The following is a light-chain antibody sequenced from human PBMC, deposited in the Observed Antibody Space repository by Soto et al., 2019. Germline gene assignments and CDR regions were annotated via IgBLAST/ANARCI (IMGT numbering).Light chain of an antibody. CDR2: DAS. V-gene: IGKV3-15*01. CDR1: QSVSSN. Sequence: ETVMTQSPATLSVSPGERATLSCRASQSVSSNLAWYQQKPGQAPRLLIYDASTRATGIPARFSGSGSGTEFTLTISSLQSEDLAVYSCQQYNNWPLTFGGGTKVEMK. J-gene: IGKJ4*01. CDR3: QQYNNWPLT.